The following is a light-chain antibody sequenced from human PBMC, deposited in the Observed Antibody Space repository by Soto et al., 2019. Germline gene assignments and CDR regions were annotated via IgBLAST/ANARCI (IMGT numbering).Light chain of an antibody. Sequence: AIRMTQSPSSFSASTGDRVTITCRASQGISSYLAWYQQKPGKAPKLLIYAASTLQSGVPSRFSGSGSGTDFTLTISCLQSEDFATYYCQQYYSYPLLTLGGWTKVEIK. V-gene: IGKV1-8*01. CDR1: QGISSY. J-gene: IGKJ4*01. CDR2: AAS. CDR3: QQYYSYPLLT.